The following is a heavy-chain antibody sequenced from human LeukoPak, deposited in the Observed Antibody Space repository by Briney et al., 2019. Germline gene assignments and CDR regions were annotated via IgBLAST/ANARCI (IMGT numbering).Heavy chain of an antibody. Sequence: GGSLRLSRVASGFTFSTYGMSWVRQAPGKGLEWVSAISGSGGSTYYADSVKGRFTISRDNSKNTLYLQMNSLRAEDTAVYYCAKDGGEYYDILTGYYPRLYYMDVWGKGTTVTISS. CDR2: ISGSGGST. J-gene: IGHJ6*03. CDR1: GFTFSTYG. D-gene: IGHD3-9*01. CDR3: AKDGGEYYDILTGYYPRLYYMDV. V-gene: IGHV3-23*01.